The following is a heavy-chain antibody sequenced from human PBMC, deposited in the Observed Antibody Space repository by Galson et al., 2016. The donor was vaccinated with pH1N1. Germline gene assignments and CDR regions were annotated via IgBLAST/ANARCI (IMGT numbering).Heavy chain of an antibody. V-gene: IGHV4-39*01. CDR3: ARPSRNFGDYAY. Sequence: LSLTCSVSGGSVGSDCYWGWIRQPPGKGLEWIGSIYYSGSTYYNPSLRGRVTISMDTSRNQLSLMPTSVTAADTAVYYCARPSRNFGDYAYWGQGTLVAVSS. CDR1: GGSVGSDCY. J-gene: IGHJ4*02. D-gene: IGHD4-17*01. CDR2: IYYSGST.